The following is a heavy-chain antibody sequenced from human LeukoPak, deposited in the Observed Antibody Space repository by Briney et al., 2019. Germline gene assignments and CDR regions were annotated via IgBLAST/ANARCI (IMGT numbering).Heavy chain of an antibody. J-gene: IGHJ3*02. Sequence: PSETLSLTCTVSGGSISSYYWSWIRQPAGRGLEWIGRIYTSGSTNYNPSLKSRVTMSIDTSKNQFSLKLGSVTAADTAVYYCARSPNSSGYYYRAFDIWGQGTMVTVSS. D-gene: IGHD3-22*01. CDR3: ARSPNSSGYYYRAFDI. CDR2: IYTSGST. V-gene: IGHV4-4*07. CDR1: GGSISSYY.